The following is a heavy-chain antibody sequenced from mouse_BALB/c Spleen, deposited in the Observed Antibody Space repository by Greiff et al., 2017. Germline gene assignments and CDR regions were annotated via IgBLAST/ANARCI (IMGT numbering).Heavy chain of an antibody. CDR3: ARGYDPHWYFDV. D-gene: IGHD2-2*01. CDR2: ISSGSSTI. CDR1: GFTFSSFG. Sequence: EVQLVESGGGLVQPGGSRKLSCAASGFTFSSFGMHWVRQAPEKGLEWVAYISSGSSTIYYADTVKGRFTISRDNPKNTLFLQMTSLRSEDTAMYYCARGYDPHWYFDVWGAGTTVTVSS. V-gene: IGHV5-17*02. J-gene: IGHJ1*01.